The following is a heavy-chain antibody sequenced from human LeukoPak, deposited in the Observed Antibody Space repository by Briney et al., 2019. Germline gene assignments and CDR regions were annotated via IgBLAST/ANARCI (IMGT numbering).Heavy chain of an antibody. V-gene: IGHV3-33*06. D-gene: IGHD3-10*01. Sequence: GGSLRLSCAASGFTFSSYGMQWVRQAPGKGLEWVAVIWYDGSNKYYADSVKGRFTISRDNSKNTLYLQMNSLRAEDTAVYYCAKGSYYGSGSYADYWGQGTLVTVSS. CDR3: AKGSYYGSGSYADY. CDR2: IWYDGSNK. J-gene: IGHJ4*02. CDR1: GFTFSSYG.